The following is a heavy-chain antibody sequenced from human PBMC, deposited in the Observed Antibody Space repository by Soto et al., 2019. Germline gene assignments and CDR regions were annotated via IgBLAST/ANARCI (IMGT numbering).Heavy chain of an antibody. CDR2: IYPGDSDT. Sequence: GESLKISCKGSGYSFTSYWIGWVRQMPGKGLEWMGIIYPGDSDTRYSPSFQGQVTISADKSISTAYLQWSSLKASDTAMYYCARQASILTGYYGGDYYYYMDVWGKGTTVTVSS. D-gene: IGHD3-9*01. CDR1: GYSFTSYW. J-gene: IGHJ6*03. V-gene: IGHV5-51*01. CDR3: ARQASILTGYYGGDYYYYMDV.